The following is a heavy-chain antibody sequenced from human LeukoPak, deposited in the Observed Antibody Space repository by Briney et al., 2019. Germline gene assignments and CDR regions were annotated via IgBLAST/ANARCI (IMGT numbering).Heavy chain of an antibody. CDR2: ISDHGGTT. CDR1: GFSFRNYA. D-gene: IGHD6-19*01. Sequence: GGSLRLSCAASGFSFRNYAMSWVRQAPGRGLGWVSLISDHGGTTYYADSVNGRFTISRDNSNNTMYLQMNSLRAEDTAVYYCAKNRDSSGWYFDYWGQGTLVTVSS. J-gene: IGHJ4*02. CDR3: AKNRDSSGWYFDY. V-gene: IGHV3-23*01.